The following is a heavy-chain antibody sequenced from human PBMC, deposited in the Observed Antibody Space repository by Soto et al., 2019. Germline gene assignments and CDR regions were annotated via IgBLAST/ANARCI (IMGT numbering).Heavy chain of an antibody. Sequence: EVQLVESGGGLVQPGGSLRLSCAASGFTFSSYWMSWVRQAPGKGLEWVANIKQDGSEKYYVDSVKGRFTISRDNAKNSLYLQMNSLRAEDTAVYYCARGQRGSMRGNFDYWGQGTLVTVSS. D-gene: IGHD1-26*01. J-gene: IGHJ4*02. CDR3: ARGQRGSMRGNFDY. CDR1: GFTFSSYW. CDR2: IKQDGSEK. V-gene: IGHV3-7*01.